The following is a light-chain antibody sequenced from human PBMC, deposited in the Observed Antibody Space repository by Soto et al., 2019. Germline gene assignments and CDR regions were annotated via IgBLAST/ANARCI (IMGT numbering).Light chain of an antibody. V-gene: IGKV3-20*01. J-gene: IGKJ4*02. Sequence: EIVLTQSPDTLSLSPGERATLSCRASQSVTSKYLAWYQQKPGQAPRLLIHGASNRATGIPDRFSGSGSGTDFTLTISRLEPEDFVLYYCQQYGSSVQFGGGTKVDIK. CDR3: QQYGSSVQ. CDR1: QSVTSKY. CDR2: GAS.